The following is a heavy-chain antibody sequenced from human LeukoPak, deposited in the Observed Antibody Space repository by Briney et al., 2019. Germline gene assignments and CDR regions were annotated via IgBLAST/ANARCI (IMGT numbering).Heavy chain of an antibody. CDR1: GFTVSSSY. CDR2: IYSGGTT. Sequence: GGSLRLSCAASGFTVSSSYMTWVRQAPGKGLEWVSVIYSGGTTYYSASAKGRLTISRDDSNNTLYLQMKGLRAEDTAVYYCARGIPYCSSTSCYQSLYGMDVWGQGTRSPSP. D-gene: IGHD2-2*01. J-gene: IGHJ6*02. V-gene: IGHV3-53*01. CDR3: ARGIPYCSSTSCYQSLYGMDV.